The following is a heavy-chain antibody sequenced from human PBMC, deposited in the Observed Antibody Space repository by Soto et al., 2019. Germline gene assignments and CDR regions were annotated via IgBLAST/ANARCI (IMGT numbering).Heavy chain of an antibody. Sequence: QVQLQESGPGLVKPSQTLSLTCTVSGGSISSGGYYWSWIRQHPGKGLEWIGYIYYSGSTYYNPSLKSQVTISVDTSKSQCSLKLSSVTAADTAVYYCAGDPDYGAGSYLVLGFDIWGQVTMVTVSS. CDR3: AGDPDYGAGSYLVLGFDI. CDR2: IYYSGST. J-gene: IGHJ3*02. V-gene: IGHV4-31*01. D-gene: IGHD3-10*01. CDR1: GGSISSGGYY.